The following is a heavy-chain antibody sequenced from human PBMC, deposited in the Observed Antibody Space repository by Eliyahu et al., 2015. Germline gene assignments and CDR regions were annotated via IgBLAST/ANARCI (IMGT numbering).Heavy chain of an antibody. D-gene: IGHD1-26*01. CDR3: ARGAHPDSGSRGFDY. J-gene: IGHJ4*02. CDR2: INHSGST. V-gene: IGHV4-34*01. Sequence: QVQLQQWGAGLLKPSETLSLTCAVYGGSXSGYYWSWIRQPPGKGLEWIGEINHSGSTNYNPSLKSRVTISVDTSKNQFSLKLSSVTAADTAVYYCARGAHPDSGSRGFDYWGQGTLVTVSS. CDR1: GGSXSGYY.